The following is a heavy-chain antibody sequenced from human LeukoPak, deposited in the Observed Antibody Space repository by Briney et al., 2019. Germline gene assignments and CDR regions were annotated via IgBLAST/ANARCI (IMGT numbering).Heavy chain of an antibody. D-gene: IGHD2-2*01. CDR1: GFTFSRYS. CDR3: ARKGYCSSTSCYFYYYMDV. Sequence: GSLRLSCAASGFTFSRYSMNWVRQAPGEGLEGVSSIKSNRNYIYYADSGKGRFTISRDNAKNSLHLQMNSLRAEDTAVYYCARKGYCSSTSCYFYYYMDVWGKGTTVTVSS. CDR2: IKSNRNYI. J-gene: IGHJ6*03. V-gene: IGHV3-21*01.